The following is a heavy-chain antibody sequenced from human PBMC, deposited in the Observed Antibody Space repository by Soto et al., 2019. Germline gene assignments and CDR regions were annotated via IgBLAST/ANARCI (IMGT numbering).Heavy chain of an antibody. D-gene: IGHD5-18*01. CDR1: GYTFTSHT. CDR2: INVNNDNT. CDR3: ARSSFTAVDY. J-gene: IGHJ4*02. Sequence: QVQLVQSGTEVKKPGASVKVSCKASGYTFTSHTIHWMRQAPGQSLEWMAWINVNNDNTKYSHKFQGRVSLTMDTSASTLYMELSSLRSEVTAVYYCARSSFTAVDYWGQGTLVSVSS. V-gene: IGHV1-3*01.